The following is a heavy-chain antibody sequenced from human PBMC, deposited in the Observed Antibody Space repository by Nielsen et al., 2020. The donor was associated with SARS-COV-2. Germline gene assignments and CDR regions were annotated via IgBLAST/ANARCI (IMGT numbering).Heavy chain of an antibody. CDR2: ISWNSGSI. J-gene: IGHJ4*02. CDR3: ANGGPGGY. CDR1: GFTFDDYA. D-gene: IGHD3-16*01. Sequence: GGSLRLSCAASGFTFDDYAMHWVRQAPGKGLEWVSGISWNSGSIGYADSVKGRFTISRDNAKNSLYLQMNSLRAEDTALYYCANGGPGGYWGQGTLVTVSS. V-gene: IGHV3-9*01.